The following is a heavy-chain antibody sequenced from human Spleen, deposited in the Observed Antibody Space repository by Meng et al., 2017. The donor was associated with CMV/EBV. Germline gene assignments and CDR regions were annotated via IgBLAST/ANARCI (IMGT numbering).Heavy chain of an antibody. CDR2: MNPNSGNT. V-gene: IGHV1-8*03. Sequence: WKATGYNFTSYDIHWVRQANGQGLEWMGWMNPNSGNTGYAQKFQGRVTITRNTSISTAYMELSSLRSEDTAVYYCARGRVELVDYWGQGTLVTVSS. D-gene: IGHD6-13*01. J-gene: IGHJ4*02. CDR1: GYNFTSYD. CDR3: ARGRVELVDY.